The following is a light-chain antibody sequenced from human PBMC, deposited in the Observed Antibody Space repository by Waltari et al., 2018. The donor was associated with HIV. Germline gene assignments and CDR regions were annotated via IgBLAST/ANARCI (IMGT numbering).Light chain of an antibody. CDR3: SSYTTRNTLL. Sequence: QSALTQPASVSGSPGQSITFSCSGSSSDIGAYNFVSWYPQHPGKAPKLISYEVSNRPSGCSDRCSGSSSGNTASLTISVLQAEDEADYYCSSYTTRNTLLFGGGTRLTVL. CDR2: EVS. CDR1: SSDIGAYNF. J-gene: IGLJ2*01. V-gene: IGLV2-14*01.